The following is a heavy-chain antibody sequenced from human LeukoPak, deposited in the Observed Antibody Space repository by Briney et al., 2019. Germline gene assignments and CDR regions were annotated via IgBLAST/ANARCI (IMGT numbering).Heavy chain of an antibody. V-gene: IGHV3-74*01. CDR1: GFSLSGYW. CDR3: ARDPRNVGLAP. CDR2: NNGDGSTT. D-gene: IGHD2-15*01. J-gene: IGHJ5*02. Sequence: GGSLRLSCVASGFSLSGYWMYWVRQAPGRGLMYISRNNGDGSTTNYADVVKGRFTMSRDNVKNTLYLQMNSLRVEDTAVYYCARDPRNVGLAPWGQGTLVTVSS.